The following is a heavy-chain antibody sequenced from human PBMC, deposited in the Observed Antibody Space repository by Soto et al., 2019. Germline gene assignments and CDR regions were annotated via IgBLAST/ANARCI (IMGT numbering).Heavy chain of an antibody. J-gene: IGHJ5*02. CDR1: GFTFSSYA. V-gene: IGHV3-23*01. D-gene: IGHD2-2*01. Sequence: EVQLLESGGGLVQPGGSLRLSCAASGFTFSSYAMSWVRQAPGKGLEWVSAISGSGGSTYYADSVKGRFTISRDNSKNKLYLQMNSLTADETAVYYCAKDPGGGVERSTSLGFYPWGHGTLVTVSS. CDR3: AKDPGGGVERSTSLGFYP. CDR2: ISGSGGST.